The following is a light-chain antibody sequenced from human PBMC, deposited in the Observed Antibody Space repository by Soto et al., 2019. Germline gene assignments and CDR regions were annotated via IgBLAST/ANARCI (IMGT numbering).Light chain of an antibody. J-gene: IGKJ4*01. V-gene: IGKV3-15*01. CDR3: QQYERWPPLT. Sequence: EIVMTQSPASLSVSPGERVTLSCRASQSVRSELAWYQQKSGQPPRLLIYGASTRATGIPARFSGSGSGTEFTLTINDLQSEDFAVYYCQQYERWPPLTFGGGTKVDNK. CDR1: QSVRSE. CDR2: GAS.